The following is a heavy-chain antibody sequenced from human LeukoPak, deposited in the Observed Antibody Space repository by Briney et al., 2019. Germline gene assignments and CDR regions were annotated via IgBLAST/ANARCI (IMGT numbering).Heavy chain of an antibody. Sequence: GGSLRLSCTASGFTFGDYAMSWFRQAPGKGLEWVGFIRSKAYGGTTEYAASVKGRFTISRDDSKSIAYLQMNSLKTEDTAVYYCTKTSPLDSGVRGVIFSAPIDYRGQGTLVTVSS. CDR3: TKTSPLDSGVRGVIFSAPIDY. CDR2: IRSKAYGGTT. CDR1: GFTFGDYA. J-gene: IGHJ4*02. V-gene: IGHV3-49*03. D-gene: IGHD3-10*01.